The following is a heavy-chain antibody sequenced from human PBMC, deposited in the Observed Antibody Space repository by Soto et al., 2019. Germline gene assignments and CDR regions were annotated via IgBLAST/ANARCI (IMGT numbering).Heavy chain of an antibody. CDR2: IYYSGST. CDR3: ARDPLRGEYGMDV. CDR1: GGSISSGGYY. D-gene: IGHD3-16*01. Sequence: KSSETLSLTCTVSGGSISSGGYYWSWIRQHPGKGLEWIGYIYYSGSTYYNPSLKSRVTISVDTSKNQFSLKLSSVTAADTAVYYCARDPLRGEYGMDVWGQGTTVTVPS. J-gene: IGHJ6*02. V-gene: IGHV4-31*03.